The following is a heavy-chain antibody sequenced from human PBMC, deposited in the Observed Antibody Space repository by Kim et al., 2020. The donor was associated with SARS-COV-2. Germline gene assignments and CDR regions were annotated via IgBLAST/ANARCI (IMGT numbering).Heavy chain of an antibody. J-gene: IGHJ4*02. V-gene: IGHV1-69*01. CDR3: ARVVGDSSGYYWLYFDY. Sequence: FQGRVTITAEESTSTAYMELSSLRSEDTAVYYCARVVGDSSGYYWLYFDYWGQGTLVTVSS. D-gene: IGHD3-22*01.